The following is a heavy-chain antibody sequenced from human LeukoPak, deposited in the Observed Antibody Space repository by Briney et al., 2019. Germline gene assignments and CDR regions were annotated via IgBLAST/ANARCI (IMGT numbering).Heavy chain of an antibody. CDR2: IKQDGSEK. D-gene: IGHD3-16*01. V-gene: IGHV3-7*01. J-gene: IGHJ4*02. CDR3: ARDPTLRLGGAIDY. CDR1: GFTFSSYW. Sequence: GGSLRLSCAASGFTFSSYWMSWVRQAPGKGLEWVANIKQDGSEKYYVDSVKGRFTISRDNAKNSLYLQMNSLRAEDTAVYYCARDPTLRLGGAIDYWGQGTLVTVSS.